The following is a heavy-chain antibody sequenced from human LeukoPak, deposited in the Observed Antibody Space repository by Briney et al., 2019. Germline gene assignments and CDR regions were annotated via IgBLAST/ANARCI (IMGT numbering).Heavy chain of an antibody. V-gene: IGHV4-59*08. J-gene: IGHJ2*01. CDR3: AATVTTSYWYFDL. D-gene: IGHD4-17*01. CDR2: IYYSGST. Sequence: PSETLSLTCTVSGGSINSYYWSWIRQPPGKGLEWIGYIYYSGSTNYNPSLKSRVTISVDTSKNQFSLKLSSVTAADTAVYYCAATVTTSYWYFDLWGRGTLVTVSS. CDR1: GGSINSYY.